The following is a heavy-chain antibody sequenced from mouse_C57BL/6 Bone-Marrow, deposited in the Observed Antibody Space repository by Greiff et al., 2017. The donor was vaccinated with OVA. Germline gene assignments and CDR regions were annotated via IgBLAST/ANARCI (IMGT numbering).Heavy chain of an antibody. Sequence: VQLQQSGAELVRPGTSVKMSCKASGYTFTNYWIGWAKQRPGHGLEWIGDIYPGGGYTNYNEKFKGKATLTADNSSSTAYMQFSSLTSEDSAIYYCAREVRGYWYFDVWGTGTTVTVSS. J-gene: IGHJ1*03. CDR3: AREVRGYWYFDV. V-gene: IGHV1-63*01. D-gene: IGHD3-2*02. CDR1: GYTFTNYW. CDR2: IYPGGGYT.